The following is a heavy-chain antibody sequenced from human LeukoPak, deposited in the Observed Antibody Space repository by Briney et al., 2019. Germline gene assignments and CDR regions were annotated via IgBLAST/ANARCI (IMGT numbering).Heavy chain of an antibody. CDR2: TNHSGST. CDR3: ARADSSGYRGRAFDI. Sequence: SETLSLTCAVYGGSFSGYYWSWIRQPPGKGLEWIGETNHSGSTNYNPSLKSRVTISVDTSKNQFSLKLSSVTAADTAVYYCARADSSGYRGRAFDIWGQGTMVTVSS. D-gene: IGHD3-22*01. V-gene: IGHV4-34*01. J-gene: IGHJ3*02. CDR1: GGSFSGYY.